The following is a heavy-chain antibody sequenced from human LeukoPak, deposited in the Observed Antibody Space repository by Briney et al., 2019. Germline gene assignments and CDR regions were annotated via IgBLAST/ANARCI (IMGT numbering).Heavy chain of an antibody. J-gene: IGHJ6*02. CDR3: ARDLHYYVAMDV. CDR1: GFPFSSYD. V-gene: IGHV3-33*01. Sequence: GGSLRLSCAASGFPFSSYDMHWVRQAPGKGLEWVSVIWFDGSNKYYADSVKGRFTISRDNSKNTLYLQMNSLRAEDTAVYYCARDLHYYVAMDVWGQGTTVTVPS. D-gene: IGHD3-10*02. CDR2: IWFDGSNK.